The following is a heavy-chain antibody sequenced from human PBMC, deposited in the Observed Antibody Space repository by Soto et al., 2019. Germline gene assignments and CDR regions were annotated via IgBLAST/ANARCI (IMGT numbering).Heavy chain of an antibody. CDR1: GYTFTSYG. D-gene: IGHD2-2*01. J-gene: IGHJ6*02. V-gene: IGHV1-18*04. CDR3: ARDGRIVVVPARRDYYYYGMDV. CDR2: ISAYNGNT. Sequence: ASVKVSCKASGYTFTSYGISWVRQAPGQGLEWMGWISAYNGNTNYSQKLQGRVTMTTDTSTCTAYMELRSLRSDDTAVYYCARDGRIVVVPARRDYYYYGMDVWGQQTRFTVAS.